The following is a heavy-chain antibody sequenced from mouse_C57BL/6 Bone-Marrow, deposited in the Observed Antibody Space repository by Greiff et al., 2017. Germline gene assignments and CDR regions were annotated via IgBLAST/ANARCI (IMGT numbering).Heavy chain of an antibody. V-gene: IGHV5-6*01. Sequence: EVKLMESGGDLVKPGGSLKLSCAASGFTFSSYGMSWVRQTPDKRLEWVVTISSGGSYTYYPDSVKGRFTIYRDNAKNTLYLQMSSLKSEDTAMYYCARPSATGVAHYAMDYWGQGTSVTVSS. CDR2: ISSGGSYT. CDR3: ARPSATGVAHYAMDY. CDR1: GFTFSSYG. D-gene: IGHD1-1*01. J-gene: IGHJ4*01.